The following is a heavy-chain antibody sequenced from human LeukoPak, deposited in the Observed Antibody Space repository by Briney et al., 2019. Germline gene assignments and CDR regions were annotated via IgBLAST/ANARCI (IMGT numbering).Heavy chain of an antibody. D-gene: IGHD3-22*01. V-gene: IGHV1-8*01. CDR1: GYTFTSYD. Sequence: GASVKVSCKASGYTFTSYDINWVRQATGQGLEWMGWMNPNSGNTGYAQKFQGRVTMTRNTSISTAYMELSSLRSEDTAVYYCARGYYYDSSGYYLIDYWGQGTLVTVSS. CDR3: ARGYYYDSSGYYLIDY. J-gene: IGHJ4*02. CDR2: MNPNSGNT.